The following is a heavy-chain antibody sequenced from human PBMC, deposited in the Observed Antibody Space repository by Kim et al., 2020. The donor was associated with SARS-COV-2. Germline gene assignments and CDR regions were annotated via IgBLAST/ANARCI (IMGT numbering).Heavy chain of an antibody. D-gene: IGHD6-19*01. CDR1: GYSFTSYW. Sequence: GESLKISCKGSGYSFTSYWIGWVRQMPGKGLEWMGIIYPGDSDTRYSPSFQGQVTISADKSISTAYLQWSSLKASDTAMYYCARTQGGAGWNPYYYGMDVWGQGTTVTISS. CDR3: ARTQGGAGWNPYYYGMDV. CDR2: IYPGDSDT. V-gene: IGHV5-51*01. J-gene: IGHJ6*02.